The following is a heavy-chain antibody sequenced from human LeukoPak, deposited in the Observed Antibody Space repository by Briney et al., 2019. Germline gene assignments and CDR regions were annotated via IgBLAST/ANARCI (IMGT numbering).Heavy chain of an antibody. D-gene: IGHD3-16*01. CDR2: ISSSSSYI. CDR1: GFTFSSYS. V-gene: IGHV3-21*01. CDR3: ARGRGTFGLYFFDY. Sequence: PGGSLRLSCAASGFTFSSYSMNWVRQAPGKGLEWVSSISSSSSYIYYADSVKGRFTISRDNAKNSLYLQMHSLSAEDTAVYYCARGRGTFGLYFFDYWGQGTLATVSS. J-gene: IGHJ4*02.